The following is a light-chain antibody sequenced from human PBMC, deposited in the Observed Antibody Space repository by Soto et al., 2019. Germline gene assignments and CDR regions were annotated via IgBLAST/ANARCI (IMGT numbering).Light chain of an antibody. J-gene: IGLJ2*01. V-gene: IGLV2-14*01. Sequence: QSALTQPASVSGSPGQSITISCTGTSSDVGGYNSVSWYQQHPGKAPKLMIYDVSNRPSGVSNRFSGSKSGNTASLTISGLQAEYEAEYYCSSYTSSSTVVFGGGTKLTVL. CDR3: SSYTSSSTVV. CDR2: DVS. CDR1: SSDVGGYNS.